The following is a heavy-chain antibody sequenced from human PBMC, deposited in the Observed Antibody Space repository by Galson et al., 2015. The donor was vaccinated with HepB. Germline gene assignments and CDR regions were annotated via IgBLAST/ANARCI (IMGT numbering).Heavy chain of an antibody. D-gene: IGHD3-3*01. J-gene: IGHJ6*03. CDR3: ARSPLRFLDWLPYYDYYYMDV. CDR2: MNTNTGKP. V-gene: IGHV7-4-1*02. CDR1: GYTFTDYV. Sequence: SVKVSCKASGYTFTDYVVNWVRPAPGQGLEWMGWMNTNTGKPTYAPGFAGRFVFSLDTSVTTAYLQISSLETDDPAVYYCARSPLRFLDWLPYYDYYYMDVWGEGTTVTVSS.